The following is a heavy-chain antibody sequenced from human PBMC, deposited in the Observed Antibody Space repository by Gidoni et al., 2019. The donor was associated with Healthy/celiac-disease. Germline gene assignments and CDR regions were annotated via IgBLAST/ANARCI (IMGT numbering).Heavy chain of an antibody. J-gene: IGHJ4*02. CDR2: ISGSGGST. CDR3: AKPIQLWDFDY. V-gene: IGHV3-23*01. Sequence: EVQLLESGGGLVQPGGSLRLSCADPGFTFSSYAMSCVRQAPGKGLEWVSAISGSGGSTYYADSVKGRFTISRDNSKNTLYLQMNSLRAEDTAVYYCAKPIQLWDFDYWGQGTLVTVSS. D-gene: IGHD5-18*01. CDR1: GFTFSSYA.